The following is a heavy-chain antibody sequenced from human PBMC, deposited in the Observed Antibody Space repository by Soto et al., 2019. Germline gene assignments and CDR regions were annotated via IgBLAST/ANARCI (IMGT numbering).Heavy chain of an antibody. CDR3: AKEMFAAAYAATSPFDL. Sequence: AGSLRLSCAASGFTFSSYVMHWVRQAPGKAPEWVAFVCGSGYDKSFADSVKGRFTISRDNSNNLLYLHMSGLRAEDTGRYLCAKEMFAAAYAATSPFDLWGQGTLVTVSS. V-gene: IGHV3-23*01. D-gene: IGHD2-15*01. CDR1: GFTFSSYV. CDR2: VCGSGYDK. J-gene: IGHJ4*02.